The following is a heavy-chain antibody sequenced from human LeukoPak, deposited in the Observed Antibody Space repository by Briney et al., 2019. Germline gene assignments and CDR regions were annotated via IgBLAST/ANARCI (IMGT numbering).Heavy chain of an antibody. J-gene: IGHJ4*02. Sequence: PGGSLRLSCAASGFTFSNYWMDWVREAPGKGLVWVARMNTDGSTTSYADSVKGRFTISRENAKDSLYLQMDSLRAEDTAVYYCAKCPFYWEPPDYWGRGTLVTVSS. CDR1: GFTFSNYW. CDR2: MNTDGSTT. CDR3: AKCPFYWEPPDY. D-gene: IGHD1-26*01. V-gene: IGHV3-74*01.